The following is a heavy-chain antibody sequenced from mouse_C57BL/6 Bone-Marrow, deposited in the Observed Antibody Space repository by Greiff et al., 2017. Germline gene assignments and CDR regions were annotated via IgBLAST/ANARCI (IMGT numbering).Heavy chain of an antibody. CDR3: ARDYGSSTPFAY. CDR1: GFTFSSYT. D-gene: IGHD1-1*01. CDR2: ISGGGGNT. V-gene: IGHV5-9*01. J-gene: IGHJ3*01. Sequence: DVMLVESGGGLVKPGGSLKLSCAASGFTFSSYTMSWVRQTPEKRLEWVATISGGGGNTYYPDSVKGRFTISRDNAKNTLYLQMSSLRSEDTALYYCARDYGSSTPFAYWGQGTLVTVSA.